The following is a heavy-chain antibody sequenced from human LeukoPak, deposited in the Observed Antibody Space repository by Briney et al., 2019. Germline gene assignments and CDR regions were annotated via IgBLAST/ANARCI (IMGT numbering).Heavy chain of an antibody. D-gene: IGHD7-27*01. J-gene: IGHJ3*02. V-gene: IGHV3-30*04. CDR3: ARDVDLGAFDI. CDR2: ISYDGSNK. CDR1: GFTFSSYA. Sequence: GGSLRLSCAASGFTFSSYAMHWVRQAPGKGLEWVAVISYDGSNKYYADSVKGRFTISRDNSKNTLYLQMNSLRAEDTAVYYCARDVDLGAFDIWGQGTMVTVSS.